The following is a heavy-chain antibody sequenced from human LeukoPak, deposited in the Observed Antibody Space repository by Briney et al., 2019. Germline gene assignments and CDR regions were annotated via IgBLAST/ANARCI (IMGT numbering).Heavy chain of an antibody. CDR3: AKAYYDFWSGYYIWDY. Sequence: PGGSLRLSCAASGFTFSSYAMSWVRQAPGKGLEWVSAISGSGGSTYYADSVKGRFTISRDNSKNTLYLQMNSLRAEDTAVYYCAKAYYDFWSGYYIWDYWGQGTLVTVSS. J-gene: IGHJ4*02. CDR1: GFTFSSYA. D-gene: IGHD3-3*01. V-gene: IGHV3-23*01. CDR2: ISGSGGST.